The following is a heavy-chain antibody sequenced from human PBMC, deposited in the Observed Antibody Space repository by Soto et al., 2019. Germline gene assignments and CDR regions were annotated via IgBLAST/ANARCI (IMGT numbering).Heavy chain of an antibody. J-gene: IGHJ4*01. CDR1: GFTFSNAW. CDR2: VKSKTHGGTT. Sequence: EVQLVESGGGLVKPGGSLTLSCAASGFTFSNAWINWVRQAPGKGLEWVGRVKSKTHGGTTDFAASVKGRFAISRXXXXXXXXXXXXXXXXEDTAVYYCTTDSYITVTPVRLDYWGHGTLVTVSS. CDR3: TTDSYITVTPVRLDY. V-gene: IGHV3-15*07. D-gene: IGHD3-10*01.